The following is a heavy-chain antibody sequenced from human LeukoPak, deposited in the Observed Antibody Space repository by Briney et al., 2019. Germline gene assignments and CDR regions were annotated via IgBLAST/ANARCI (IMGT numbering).Heavy chain of an antibody. Sequence: PGGSLRLSCAASGFTFTSYAMSWVHQAPKKGLEWVSVISASGGSTNYADSVKGRFTISRDNSKNTLYLQMNSLRAEDSAVYYCAKNIGGLDYWGQGTLVTVSS. CDR1: GFTFTSYA. J-gene: IGHJ4*02. V-gene: IGHV3-23*01. CDR3: AKNIGGLDY. D-gene: IGHD2/OR15-2a*01. CDR2: ISASGGST.